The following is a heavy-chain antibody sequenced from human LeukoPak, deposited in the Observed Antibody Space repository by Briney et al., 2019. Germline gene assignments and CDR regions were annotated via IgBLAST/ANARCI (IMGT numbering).Heavy chain of an antibody. V-gene: IGHV4-39*07. CDR3: ARDDIVLIPGARPGFFVF. CDR2: IYSSGST. CDR1: GDSMNSSPYY. J-gene: IGHJ4*02. Sequence: SETLSLTCTVSGDSMNSSPYYWGWIRQSPGKGLEWIGSIYSSGSTYNNPSLRSRVTISVDTSKNQFSLNLRSVTAADTAIYYCARDDIVLIPGARPGFFVFWGQGTQVTVSS. D-gene: IGHD2-8*02.